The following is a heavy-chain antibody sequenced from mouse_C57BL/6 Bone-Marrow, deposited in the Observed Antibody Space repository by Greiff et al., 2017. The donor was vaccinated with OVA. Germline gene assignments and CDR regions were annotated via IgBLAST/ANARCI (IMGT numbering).Heavy chain of an antibody. CDR1: GYTFTNYW. CDR3: AREELLLRTFFAY. D-gene: IGHD1-1*01. CDR2: IYPGGGYT. Sequence: VQLQQSGAELVRPGTSVKMSCKASGYTFTNYWIGWAKQRPGHGLEWIGDIYPGGGYTNYNEKFKGKATLTADKSSSTAYMQFSSLTSEDSAIYYCAREELLLRTFFAYWGQGTLVTVSA. J-gene: IGHJ3*01. V-gene: IGHV1-63*01.